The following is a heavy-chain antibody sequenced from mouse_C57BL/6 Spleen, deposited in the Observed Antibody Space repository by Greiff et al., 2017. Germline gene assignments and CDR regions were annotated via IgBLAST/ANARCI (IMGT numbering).Heavy chain of an antibody. Sequence: EVKLVESEGGLVQPGSSMKLSCTASGFTFSDYYMAWVRQVPEKGLEWVANINYDGSSTYYLDSLKSRFIISRDNAKNILYLQMSSLKSEDTATYYCARELRPDWYVDVWGTGTTVTVSS. V-gene: IGHV5-16*01. D-gene: IGHD2-4*01. CDR3: ARELRPDWYVDV. J-gene: IGHJ1*03. CDR1: GFTFSDYY. CDR2: INYDGSST.